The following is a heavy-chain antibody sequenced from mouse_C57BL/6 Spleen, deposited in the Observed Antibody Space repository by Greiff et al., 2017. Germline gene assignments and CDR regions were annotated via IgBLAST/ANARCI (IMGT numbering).Heavy chain of an antibody. V-gene: IGHV1-64*01. CDR3: ARWGPYWYFDV. J-gene: IGHJ1*03. CDR1: GYTFTSYW. Sequence: QVQLQQSGAELVKPGASVKLSCKASGYTFTSYWMHWVKQRPGQGLEWIGMIHPNSGSTNYNEKFKSKATLTVDNSSSTAYMQLSSLTSEDSAVYYCARWGPYWYFDVWGTGTTVTVSS. CDR2: IHPNSGST.